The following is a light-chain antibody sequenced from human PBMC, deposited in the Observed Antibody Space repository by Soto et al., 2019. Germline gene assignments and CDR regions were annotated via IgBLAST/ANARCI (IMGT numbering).Light chain of an antibody. CDR3: CSYNRCSTYV. V-gene: IGLV2-14*01. CDR1: SSDVGGYNY. CDR2: EVI. J-gene: IGLJ1*01. Sequence: QSVLTKPAAVSGSPGQSITISCTGTSSDVGGYNYVSWYQQHPGKAPKLMIYEVINRPSGVSIRFSGSKSGNTASLTISGLQAEDEADYYCCSYNRCSTYVFGIGTKVTV.